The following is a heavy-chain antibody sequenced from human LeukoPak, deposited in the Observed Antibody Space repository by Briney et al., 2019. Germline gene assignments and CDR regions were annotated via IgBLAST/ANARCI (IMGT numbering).Heavy chain of an antibody. J-gene: IGHJ4*02. CDR1: GFAFSDSD. V-gene: IGHV3-73*01. CDR2: IRSKANNYAT. Sequence: GGSLRLSCAASGFAFSDSDMCWVRQAPGKGLEWVGRIRSKANNYATAYAVSVKGRFTISRDDSKNTAHLQMNRLKTEDTAVYYCTRVWLQYFDYWGQGTLITVSS. D-gene: IGHD5-24*01. CDR3: TRVWLQYFDY.